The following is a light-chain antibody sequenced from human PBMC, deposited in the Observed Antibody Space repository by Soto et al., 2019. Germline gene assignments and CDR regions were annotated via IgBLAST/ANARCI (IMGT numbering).Light chain of an antibody. CDR2: AAS. CDR1: QGIRND. Sequence: AIQMTQSPSSLSASVGDRVTITCRASQGIRNDLGWYQQKPGKAPKLLIYAASSLQSGVPSRFSGSGSGTDFTLIISSLQPDDFATYYCLQDYNYLWTFGQGTKVEIK. J-gene: IGKJ1*01. CDR3: LQDYNYLWT. V-gene: IGKV1-6*01.